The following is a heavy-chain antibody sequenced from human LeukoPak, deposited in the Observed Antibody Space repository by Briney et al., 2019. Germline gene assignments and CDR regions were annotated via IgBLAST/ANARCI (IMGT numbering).Heavy chain of an antibody. CDR3: ARNRAYCGGDCYSGYYYYYMDV. J-gene: IGHJ6*03. Sequence: ASVKVSCKASGYTFTNYGISWVRQAPGQGLEWMGWVSPYNGDTNYAQKFQGRVTMTTDTSTSTAYMELRSLRSDDTAVYHCARNRAYCGGDCYSGYYYYYMDVWGKGTTVTISS. V-gene: IGHV1-18*01. CDR1: GYTFTNYG. D-gene: IGHD2-21*02. CDR2: VSPYNGDT.